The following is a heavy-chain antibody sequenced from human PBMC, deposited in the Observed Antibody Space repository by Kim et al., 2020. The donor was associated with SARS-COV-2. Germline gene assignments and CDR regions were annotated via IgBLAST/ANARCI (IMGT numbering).Heavy chain of an antibody. V-gene: IGHV4-34*01. Sequence: SETLSLTCAVYGGSITGYFWTWIRQPPGKGLEWLGEVTNTGNSYYNASLSGRLTIFADMSKNQVSLRLTSATAADTAVYYCAGGFREAWEVGYAWGQGTLVTVSS. CDR1: GGSITGYF. CDR2: VTNTGNS. D-gene: IGHD5-12*01. J-gene: IGHJ5*02. CDR3: AGGFREAWEVGYA.